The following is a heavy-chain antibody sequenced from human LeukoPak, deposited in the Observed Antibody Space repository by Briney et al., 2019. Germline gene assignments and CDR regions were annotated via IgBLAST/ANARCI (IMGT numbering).Heavy chain of an antibody. Sequence: SDTLSLTCAVSGGSISSVDYSWSWIRQPPGKGLQWIGYIYHSGSTYYNPSLKSRVTISVDRSKNQFSLKLSSATAADTAVYYCARDASLCSGGSCYSGAFDIWGQGTMVTVSS. V-gene: IGHV4-30-2*01. D-gene: IGHD2-15*01. CDR3: ARDASLCSGGSCYSGAFDI. CDR2: IYHSGST. CDR1: GGSISSVDYS. J-gene: IGHJ3*02.